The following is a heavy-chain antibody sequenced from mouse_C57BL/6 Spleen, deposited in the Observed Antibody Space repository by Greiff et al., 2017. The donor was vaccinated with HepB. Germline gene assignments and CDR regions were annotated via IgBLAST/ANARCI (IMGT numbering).Heavy chain of an antibody. CDR1: GYSITSGYY. Sequence: EVQLQESGPGLVKPSQSLSLTCSVTGYSITSGYYWNWIRQFPGNKLEWMGYISYDGSNNYNPSLKNRISITRDTSKNQFFLKLNSVTTEETATDYCERRNPPGTWLAYWGQGTLVTVSA. D-gene: IGHD4-1*01. CDR3: ERRNPPGTWLAY. J-gene: IGHJ3*01. V-gene: IGHV3-6*01. CDR2: ISYDGSN.